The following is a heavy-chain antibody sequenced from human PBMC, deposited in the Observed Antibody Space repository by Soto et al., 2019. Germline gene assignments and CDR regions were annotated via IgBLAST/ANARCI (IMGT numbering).Heavy chain of an antibody. J-gene: IGHJ4*02. CDR2: ISTSGNTI. Sequence: GGSLRLSCAVSAFSFTSDEMIWVRQAPGKGLEWVAYISTSGNTIYYADSVKGRFTISRDNAKNSLYLQMNSLRVEDTAVYYCVRDRYSSGWFGDFWGQGTPVTVSS. CDR1: AFSFTSDE. D-gene: IGHD6-19*01. V-gene: IGHV3-48*03. CDR3: VRDRYSSGWFGDF.